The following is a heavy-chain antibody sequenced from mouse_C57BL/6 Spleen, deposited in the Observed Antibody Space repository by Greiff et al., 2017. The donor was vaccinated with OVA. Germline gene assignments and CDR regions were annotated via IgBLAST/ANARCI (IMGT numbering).Heavy chain of an antibody. CDR1: GYAFSSSW. CDR3: ARGGFHWYFDV. Sequence: VKLVESGPELVKPGASVKISCKASGYAFSSSWMNWVKQRPGKGLEWIGRIYPGDGDTNYNGKFKGKATLTADKSFSTAYMQLSSLTSEDSAVYFCARGGFHWYFDVWGTGTTVTVSS. CDR2: IYPGDGDT. V-gene: IGHV1-82*01. J-gene: IGHJ1*03.